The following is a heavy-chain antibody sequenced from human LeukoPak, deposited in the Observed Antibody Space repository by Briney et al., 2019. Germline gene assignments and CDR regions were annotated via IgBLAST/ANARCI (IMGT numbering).Heavy chain of an antibody. Sequence: GGSLRLSCAASGFTFSSYTVNWIRQAPGKGLEWVSGINWNGGSTGYADSVKGRFTISRDNAKNSLYLQMNSLRAEDTALYHCARPSWGDDAFDIWGQGTMVTVSS. CDR3: ARPSWGDDAFDI. V-gene: IGHV3-20*01. CDR1: GFTFSSYT. D-gene: IGHD3-16*01. J-gene: IGHJ3*02. CDR2: INWNGGST.